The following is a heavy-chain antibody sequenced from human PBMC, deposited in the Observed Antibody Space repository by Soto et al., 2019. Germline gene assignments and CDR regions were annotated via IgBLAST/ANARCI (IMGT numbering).Heavy chain of an antibody. J-gene: IGHJ4*02. Sequence: QVQLVESGGGVVQPGRSLRLSCAASGFTFSSYAMHWVRQAPGKGLEWVAVISYDGSNKYYADSVKGRFTISRDNSKNTLYLQLNSLRAEDTAVYYCARERWLQTYYSFDYWGQGTLITVSS. D-gene: IGHD5-12*01. CDR3: ARERWLQTYYSFDY. CDR1: GFTFSSYA. V-gene: IGHV3-30-3*01. CDR2: ISYDGSNK.